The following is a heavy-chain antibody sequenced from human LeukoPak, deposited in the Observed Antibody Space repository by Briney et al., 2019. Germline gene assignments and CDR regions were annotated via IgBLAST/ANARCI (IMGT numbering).Heavy chain of an antibody. CDR1: GFKFDTYA. CDR3: ARDPPFGNGWSQNFFDY. Sequence: PGGSLRLSCAPSGFKFDTYAMHWVRQAPGKGLEWVALISYDGGNIYYGDSVRGRFTISRDNDNNMLYLQMSSLRPEDTAVYYCARDPPFGNGWSQNFFDYWGQGTLVIVSS. V-gene: IGHV3-30*04. J-gene: IGHJ4*02. D-gene: IGHD6-19*01. CDR2: ISYDGGNI.